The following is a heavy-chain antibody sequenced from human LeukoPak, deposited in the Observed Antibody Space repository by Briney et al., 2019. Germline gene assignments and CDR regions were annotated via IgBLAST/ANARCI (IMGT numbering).Heavy chain of an antibody. CDR3: TTDVVDTAMVTYYYYYMDV. Sequence: GGSLRLSCAASGFTFSSFAMHWVRQAPGKGLEWVALISYDGTIKHYADSVKGRFTISRDNSKNTLYRQMNSLKTEDTAVYYCTTDVVDTAMVTYYYYYMDVWGKGTTVTISS. CDR2: ISYDGTIK. V-gene: IGHV3-30*04. J-gene: IGHJ6*03. CDR1: GFTFSSFA. D-gene: IGHD5-18*01.